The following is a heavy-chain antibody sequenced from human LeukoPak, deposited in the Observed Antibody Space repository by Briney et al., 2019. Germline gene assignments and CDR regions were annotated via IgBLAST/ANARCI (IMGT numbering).Heavy chain of an antibody. D-gene: IGHD4/OR15-4a*01. CDR1: GFTFSIYG. J-gene: IGHJ4*02. Sequence: PGGSLRLSRAASGFTFSIYGMHWVRQAPGKGLEWVAFIRYDGSNKYYADSVKGRFTISRDNSKNTLYLQMNSLRAEDTAVYYCAKDLTANDFDYWGQGTLVTVSS. CDR2: IRYDGSNK. CDR3: AKDLTANDFDY. V-gene: IGHV3-30*02.